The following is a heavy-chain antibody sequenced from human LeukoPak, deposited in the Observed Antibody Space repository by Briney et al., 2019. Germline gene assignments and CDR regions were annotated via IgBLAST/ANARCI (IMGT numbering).Heavy chain of an antibody. Sequence: PSETLSLTCTVSGGSISSSSYYWGWIRQPPGKGLEWIGSIYYSGSTYYNPSLKSRVTISVDTSKNQFSLKLSSVTAADPAVYYCARHVLRYFAIDGRGFDYWGQGTLVTVSS. D-gene: IGHD3-9*01. CDR3: ARHVLRYFAIDGRGFDY. V-gene: IGHV4-39*01. CDR1: GGSISSSSYY. CDR2: IYYSGST. J-gene: IGHJ4*02.